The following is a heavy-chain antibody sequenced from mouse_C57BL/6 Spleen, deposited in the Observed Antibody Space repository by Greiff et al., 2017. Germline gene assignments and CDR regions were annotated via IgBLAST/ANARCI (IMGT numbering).Heavy chain of an antibody. CDR2: IYPGSGST. J-gene: IGHJ3*01. Sequence: QVQLQQPGAELVKPGASVKMSCKASGYTFTSYWITWVKQRPGQGLEWIGHIYPGSGSTNYNEKFKSKATLTVDTSSSTAYMQLSSLTSEDSAVYYCARVYYDYDGFAYWGQGTLVTVSA. CDR3: ARVYYDYDGFAY. V-gene: IGHV1-55*01. CDR1: GYTFTSYW. D-gene: IGHD2-4*01.